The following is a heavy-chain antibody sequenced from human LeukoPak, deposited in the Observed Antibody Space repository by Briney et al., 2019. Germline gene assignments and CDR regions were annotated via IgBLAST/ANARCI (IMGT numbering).Heavy chain of an antibody. J-gene: IGHJ4*02. V-gene: IGHV3-74*01. Sequence: PGGSLRLSCAASGFNFNTYWMHWARQAPGKGLVRVSRINSDGSSTRDADSVKGRFTISRDNAKNTLYLQMNSLRAEDTAVYYCAREGHGYYVDYWGQGTLVTVSS. CDR3: AREGHGYYVDY. D-gene: IGHD3-3*01. CDR2: INSDGSST. CDR1: GFNFNTYW.